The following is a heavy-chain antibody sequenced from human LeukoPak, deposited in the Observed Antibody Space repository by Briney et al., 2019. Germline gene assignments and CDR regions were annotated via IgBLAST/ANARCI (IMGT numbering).Heavy chain of an antibody. V-gene: IGHV1-24*01. CDR1: RYSLSNIS. CDR2: YEPEEGET. D-gene: IGHD3-10*01. J-gene: IGHJ5*02. Sequence: ASAKVSCKVSRYSLSNISIPCLRQTPGKGLEWMGGYEPEEGETIYAANFQGRVTMTGDPSTDTANMVLTNLRFDDTATYYCETPRPAGGFCPWGQGTLVTVSS. CDR3: ETPRPAGGFCP.